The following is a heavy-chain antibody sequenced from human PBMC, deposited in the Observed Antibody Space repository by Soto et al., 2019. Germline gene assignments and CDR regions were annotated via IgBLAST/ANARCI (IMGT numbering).Heavy chain of an antibody. Sequence: PGGSLRLSCAASGFTFSSYSMNWVRQAPGKGLEWVSSISSSSSYIYYADSVKGRFTISRDNAKNSLYLQMNSLRAEDTAVYYCARIVVVITTPRSDAFDIWGQGTMVTV. V-gene: IGHV3-21*01. J-gene: IGHJ3*02. CDR2: ISSSSSYI. D-gene: IGHD3-22*01. CDR3: ARIVVVITTPRSDAFDI. CDR1: GFTFSSYS.